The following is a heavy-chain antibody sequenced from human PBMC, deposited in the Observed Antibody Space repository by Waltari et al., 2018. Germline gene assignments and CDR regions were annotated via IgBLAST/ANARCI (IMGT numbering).Heavy chain of an antibody. D-gene: IGHD7-27*01. CDR1: GYTFTDYY. Sequence: EVQLVQSGAEVKKPGATVKIPCKASGYTFTDYYMHWGQQAPGKGLEWMGRVDPEDGETIYAEKFQGRVTITADTSTDTAYMELSSLRSEDTAVYYCAIPDPKWGRDYWGQGTLVTVSS. J-gene: IGHJ4*02. CDR3: AIPDPKWGRDY. CDR2: VDPEDGET. V-gene: IGHV1-69-2*01.